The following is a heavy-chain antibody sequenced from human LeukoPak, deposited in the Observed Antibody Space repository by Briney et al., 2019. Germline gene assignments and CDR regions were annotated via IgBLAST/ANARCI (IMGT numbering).Heavy chain of an antibody. CDR3: ARTGGYYDSSGPNDY. J-gene: IGHJ4*02. CDR2: IYYSGST. CDR1: GGSISSYY. V-gene: IGHV4-59*01. D-gene: IGHD3-22*01. Sequence: SETLSLTCTVSGGSISSYYWSWIRQPPGKGLDWIGYIYYSGSTNYNPSLKSRVTISVDTAKNQFSLKLSSVTAADTAVYYCARTGGYYDSSGPNDYWGQGTLVTVSS.